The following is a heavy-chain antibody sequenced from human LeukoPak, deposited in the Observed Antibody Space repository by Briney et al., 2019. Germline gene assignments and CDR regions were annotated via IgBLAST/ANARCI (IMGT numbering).Heavy chain of an antibody. CDR1: GFTFSSYG. CDR3: ARGTYYYDSSGYYEV. D-gene: IGHD3-22*01. Sequence: GGSLRLSCAASGFTFSSYGMHWVRQAPGKGLEWVAFIRYDGSNKYYADSVKGRFTISRDNAKNSLYLQMNSLRAEDTAVYYCARGTYYYDSSGYYEVWGQGTMVTVSS. CDR2: IRYDGSNK. V-gene: IGHV3-30*02. J-gene: IGHJ3*01.